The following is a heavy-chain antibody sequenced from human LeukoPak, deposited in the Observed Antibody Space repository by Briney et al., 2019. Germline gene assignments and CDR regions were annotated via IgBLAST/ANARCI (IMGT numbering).Heavy chain of an antibody. CDR2: ISGSGGST. J-gene: IGHJ5*02. Sequence: PGGSLRLSCAASGFTFSSYAMSRVRQAPGKGLEWVSAISGSGGSTYYADSVKGRFTISRDNSKNTLYLQMNSLRAEDTAVYYCAKDPLFDFWNWFDPWGQGTLVTVSS. D-gene: IGHD3-3*01. CDR1: GFTFSSYA. V-gene: IGHV3-23*01. CDR3: AKDPLFDFWNWFDP.